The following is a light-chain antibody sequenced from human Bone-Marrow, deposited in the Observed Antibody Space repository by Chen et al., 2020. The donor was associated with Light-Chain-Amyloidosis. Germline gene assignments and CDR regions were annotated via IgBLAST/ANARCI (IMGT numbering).Light chain of an antibody. V-gene: IGLV1-44*01. CDR2: RNN. Sequence: SVLTQPPSASGTPGQRVTISCSGSSSNIGSQTVNWYQQLPGTAPRLLIYRNNQRSSGVPDRFSASKACNCASRAISGLQSEDCADYYGAAWDDRLDGRVSGGGAKLTVL. CDR3: AAWDDRLDGRV. J-gene: IGLJ3*02. CDR1: SSNIGSQT.